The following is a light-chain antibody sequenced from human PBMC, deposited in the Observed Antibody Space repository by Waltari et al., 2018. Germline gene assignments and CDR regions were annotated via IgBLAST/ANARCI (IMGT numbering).Light chain of an antibody. CDR2: GAS. CDR1: QSVGRS. CDR3: QHYVRLPVT. Sequence: EIVLTQSPGTLSLSPGERVTLSCRASQSVGRSLAWYQQKPGQGPRLLIYGASSRATGIPDRFSGSGSGTDFSLTISRLAPDDLAVYYCQHYVRLPVTFGQGTKVEI. J-gene: IGKJ1*01. V-gene: IGKV3-20*01.